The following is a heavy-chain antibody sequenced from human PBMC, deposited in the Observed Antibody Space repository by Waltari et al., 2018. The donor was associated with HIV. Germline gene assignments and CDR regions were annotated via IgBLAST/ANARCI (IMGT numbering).Heavy chain of an antibody. J-gene: IGHJ4*02. CDR1: HFSISSGHY. D-gene: IGHD6-13*01. Sequence: QVQLQESGPGLVKPSDTLSLTCAVSHFSISSGHYWGWIRQSTGKGLEWIGSVFHSGRAVYKPSFRSRVSISVDTSKNQFSLRLTSVTAADTAVYYCARQPAPDSTWFQIYFDYWGQGTVVTVSS. CDR3: ARQPAPDSTWFQIYFDY. CDR2: VFHSGRA. V-gene: IGHV4-38-2*01.